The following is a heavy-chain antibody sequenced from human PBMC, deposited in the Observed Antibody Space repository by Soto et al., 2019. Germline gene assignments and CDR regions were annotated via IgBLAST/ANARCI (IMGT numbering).Heavy chain of an antibody. CDR3: ARDGGVQTRFDP. J-gene: IGHJ5*02. Sequence: QVQLVQSGAEVKKPGASVKVSCKASGYTFTSYGISWVRQAPGQGLEWMGWISAYNGNTTYAQKFQGRVTMTTHTSTSTAYMELRRPRSDDTAVYYCARDGGVQTRFDPWGQGTLVTVSS. V-gene: IGHV1-18*01. CDR2: ISAYNGNT. D-gene: IGHD2-8*02. CDR1: GYTFTSYG.